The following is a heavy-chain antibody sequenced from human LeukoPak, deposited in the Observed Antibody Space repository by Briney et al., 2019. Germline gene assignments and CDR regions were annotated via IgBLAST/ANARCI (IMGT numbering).Heavy chain of an antibody. CDR3: AKGIVPAAISNSDY. J-gene: IGHJ4*02. CDR1: GFTFSSYA. Sequence: PGGSLRLSCAASGFTFSSYATSWVRQAPGKGLEWVSGISGSGGSTYYADSVKGRFTISRDNSKNTLYLQMNSLRAEDTAVYYCAKGIVPAAISNSDYWGQGTLVTVSS. CDR2: ISGSGGST. D-gene: IGHD2-2*01. V-gene: IGHV3-23*01.